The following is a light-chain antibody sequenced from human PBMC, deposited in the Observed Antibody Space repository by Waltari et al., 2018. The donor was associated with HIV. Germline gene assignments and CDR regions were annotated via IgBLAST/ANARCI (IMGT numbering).Light chain of an antibody. V-gene: IGLV2-23*02. CDR2: EVS. CDR1: SSYVGSSNL. Sequence: QSALTHPAPVPGFPGQSTPFPSTRISSYVGSSNLVSCYQLPPGKASTLMIYEVSKRPSGVSNRFCGSKSGNTASLTISGLQAEDEADYYCCSYAGSSTWVFGGGTKLTVL. J-gene: IGLJ3*02. CDR3: CSYAGSSTWV.